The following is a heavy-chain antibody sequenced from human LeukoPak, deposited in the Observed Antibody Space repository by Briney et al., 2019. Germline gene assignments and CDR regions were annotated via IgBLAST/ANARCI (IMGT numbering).Heavy chain of an antibody. J-gene: IGHJ5*02. CDR2: ISGSGGST. V-gene: IGHV3-23*01. CDR1: GFTLSSYA. Sequence: PGGSLRLSCAASGFTLSSYAMSWVRQAPGKGLEWVSAISGSGGSTYYADSVKGRFTISRDNSKNTLYLQMNGLRAEDTAVYYCAKGGYHDSPQDPWGQGTLVTVSS. D-gene: IGHD3-22*01. CDR3: AKGGYHDSPQDP.